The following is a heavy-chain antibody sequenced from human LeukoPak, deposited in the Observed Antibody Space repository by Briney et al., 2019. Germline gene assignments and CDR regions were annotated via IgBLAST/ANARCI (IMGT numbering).Heavy chain of an antibody. J-gene: IGHJ4*02. CDR1: GFTFSDYY. CDR2: INHSGST. D-gene: IGHD1-26*01. CDR3: ARGRRELDY. Sequence: GSLRLSCAASGFTFSDYYMSWIRQPPGKGLEWIGEINHSGSTNYNPSLKSRVTISVDTSKNQFSLKLSSVTAADTAVYYCARGRRELDYWGQGTLVTVSS. V-gene: IGHV4-34*01.